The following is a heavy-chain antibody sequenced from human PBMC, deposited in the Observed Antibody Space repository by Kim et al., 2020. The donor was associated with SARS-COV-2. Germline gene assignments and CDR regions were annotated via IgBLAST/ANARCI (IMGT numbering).Heavy chain of an antibody. CDR1: GFTFSSYA. Sequence: GGSLRLSCAASGFTFSSYAMSWVRQAPGKGLEWVSAISGSGGSTYYADSVKGRFTISRDNSKNTLYLQMNSLRAEDTAVYYCAKDRVIGYSSSWGLYYYYGMDVWGQGTTVTVSS. V-gene: IGHV3-23*01. J-gene: IGHJ6*02. D-gene: IGHD6-13*01. CDR2: ISGSGGST. CDR3: AKDRVIGYSSSWGLYYYYGMDV.